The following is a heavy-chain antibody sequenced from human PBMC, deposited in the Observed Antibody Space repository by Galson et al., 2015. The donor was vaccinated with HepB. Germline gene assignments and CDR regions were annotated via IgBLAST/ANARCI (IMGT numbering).Heavy chain of an antibody. Sequence: SLRLSCAASGFTFSSYSMNWVRQAPGKGLEWVSYISSSSSTIYYADSVKGRFTISRDNAKNSLYLQMNSLRAEDTAVYYCARDDYDFWSGYYYYYYMDVWGKGTTVTVPS. V-gene: IGHV3-48*01. CDR1: GFTFSSYS. D-gene: IGHD3-3*01. CDR2: ISSSSSTI. J-gene: IGHJ6*03. CDR3: ARDDYDFWSGYYYYYYMDV.